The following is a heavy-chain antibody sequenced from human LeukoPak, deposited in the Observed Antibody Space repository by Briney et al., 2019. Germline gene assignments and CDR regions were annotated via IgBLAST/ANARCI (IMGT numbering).Heavy chain of an antibody. CDR2: VSVYNGNT. Sequence: ASVKVSCKASGYTFTNYGISWVRQAPGQGLEWMGWVSVYNGNTNYAQKLQGRVTMTTDTSTSTVYMELRSLRSDDTAVYYCARDFSGTGLYIDYWGQGTLVTVSS. J-gene: IGHJ4*02. D-gene: IGHD3-10*01. CDR3: ARDFSGTGLYIDY. CDR1: GYTFTNYG. V-gene: IGHV1-18*01.